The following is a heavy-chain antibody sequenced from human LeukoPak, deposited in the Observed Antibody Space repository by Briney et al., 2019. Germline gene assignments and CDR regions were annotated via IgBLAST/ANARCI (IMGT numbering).Heavy chain of an antibody. Sequence: GGSLRLSCAASGFTFSDYYMSWVRQAPGKGLEWVSYISSSGSTIYYADSVKGRFTISRDNAKNSLYLQMNSLRAEDTAVYYCARDLSPPGMEDDAFDIWGQGTMVTVSS. CDR1: GFTFSDYY. CDR2: ISSSGSTI. V-gene: IGHV3-11*04. D-gene: IGHD1-1*01. J-gene: IGHJ3*02. CDR3: ARDLSPPGMEDDAFDI.